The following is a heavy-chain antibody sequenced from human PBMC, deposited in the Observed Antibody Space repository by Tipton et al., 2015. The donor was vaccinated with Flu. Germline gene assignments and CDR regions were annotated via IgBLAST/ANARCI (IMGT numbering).Heavy chain of an antibody. CDR2: IPRGGAT. J-gene: IGHJ5*02. V-gene: IGHV4-38-2*02. CDR1: GDSIRSDYF. CDR3: ARRDYSNYVSQPKYWFDL. D-gene: IGHD4-11*01. Sequence: TLSLTCIVSGDSIRSDYFWGWIRQPPGKGLEWIGQIPRGGATYYNSSLQSRATISVDSSRNRFSLKVRSVTAADTATYYCARRDYSNYVSQPKYWFDLWGQGILVTVSS.